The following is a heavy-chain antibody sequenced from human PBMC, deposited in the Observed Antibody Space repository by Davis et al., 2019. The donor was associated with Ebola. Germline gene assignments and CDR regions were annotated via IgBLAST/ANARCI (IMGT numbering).Heavy chain of an antibody. D-gene: IGHD3-9*01. CDR1: GYIFTTYD. J-gene: IGHJ6*02. V-gene: IGHV1-8*01. CDR2: MNPNSENT. CDR3: ARGGYFDWLTRWHYYGMDV. Sequence: AASVPVSCMASGYIFTTYDIHWVGQATRQGLEWMGWMNPNSENTGYAQKFQGRVTMTRSTAISTAYMELSSLRSEDTAVYYCARGGYFDWLTRWHYYGMDVWGQGTTITVSS.